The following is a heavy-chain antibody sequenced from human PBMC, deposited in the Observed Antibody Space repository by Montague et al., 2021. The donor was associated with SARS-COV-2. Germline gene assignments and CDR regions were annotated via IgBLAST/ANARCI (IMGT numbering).Heavy chain of an antibody. CDR1: GFTFGDYG. J-gene: IGHJ6*02. D-gene: IGHD3-10*01. V-gene: IGHV3-20*04. CDR2: INWNGGST. Sequence: SLRLSCAASGFTFGDYGMSWVRQAPGKGLEWVSGINWNGGSTGYADSVKGRFTISRDNAKNSLYLQMNGLRAEDTALYYCVSLLLWFGDVYGMDVWGQGTTVTVSS. CDR3: VSLLLWFGDVYGMDV.